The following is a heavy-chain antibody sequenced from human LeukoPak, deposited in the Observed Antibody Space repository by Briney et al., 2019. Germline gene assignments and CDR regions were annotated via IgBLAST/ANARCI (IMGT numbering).Heavy chain of an antibody. CDR2: TKQDGSEK. D-gene: IGHD3-10*01. CDR1: GFTFSGYW. Sequence: PGGSLRLSCAASGFTFSGYWMSWVRQAPGKGLEWVANTKQDGSEKNYVDSVKGRFTNPRDNAKNSMFLQMSGLEVEDTAVYYCAREGYYDSGGGYFEYWGQGTLVTVSS. V-gene: IGHV3-7*01. J-gene: IGHJ4*02. CDR3: AREGYYDSGGGYFEY.